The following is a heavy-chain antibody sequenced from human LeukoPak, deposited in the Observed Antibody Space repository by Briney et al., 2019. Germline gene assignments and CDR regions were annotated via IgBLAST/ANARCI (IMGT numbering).Heavy chain of an antibody. CDR3: AILGVLRYFDWLFDSDY. Sequence: ASVKVSCKASGYTFTCYYMHWVRQAPGQGLEWMGWINPNSGGTNYAQKFQGRVTMTRDTSISTAYMELSRLRSDDTAVYYCAILGVLRYFDWLFDSDYWGQGTLVTVSS. CDR1: GYTFTCYY. D-gene: IGHD3-9*01. V-gene: IGHV1-2*02. CDR2: INPNSGGT. J-gene: IGHJ4*02.